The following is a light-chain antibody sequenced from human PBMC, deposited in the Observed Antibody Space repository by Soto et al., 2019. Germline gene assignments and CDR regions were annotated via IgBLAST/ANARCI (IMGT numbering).Light chain of an antibody. CDR1: SSNIGAGYD. CDR3: SSYSISTAYL. V-gene: IGLV1-40*01. CDR2: GNI. Sequence: SVLTQPPSVSGAPGQRVTISCTGDSSNIGAGYDVHWYQQLPGRAPKLLIFGNINRPSGVPDRFSGSKSGTSASLAISGLQSEDEADYFCSSYSISTAYLFGTGTKVTVL. J-gene: IGLJ1*01.